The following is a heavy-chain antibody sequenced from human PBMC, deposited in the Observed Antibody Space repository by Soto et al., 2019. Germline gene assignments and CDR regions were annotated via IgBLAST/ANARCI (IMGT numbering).Heavy chain of an antibody. V-gene: IGHV3-30-3*01. CDR1: GFTFSSYA. CDR3: ARDPLDYYDSIGYSGSYFDF. CDR2: ISYDGSNK. Sequence: PGGSLRLSCAASGFTFSSYAMHWVRQAPGKGLEWVAVISYDGSNKYYADSVKGRFTISRDNSKNTLYLQMNSLRAEDTAVYYCARDPLDYYDSIGYSGSYFDFWGQGPLGTVSS. D-gene: IGHD3-22*01. J-gene: IGHJ4*02.